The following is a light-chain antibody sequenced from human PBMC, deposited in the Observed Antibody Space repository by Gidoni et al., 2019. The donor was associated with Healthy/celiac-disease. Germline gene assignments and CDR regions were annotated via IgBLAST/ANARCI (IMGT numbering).Light chain of an antibody. V-gene: IGKV3-11*01. J-gene: IGKJ1*01. CDR3: QQRSNWPRT. CDR1: QSVSSY. CDR2: DAS. Sequence: EIVLTQSPATLSLSPGERATPFCRASQSVSSYLAWYQQKPGQAPRLLIYDASNRATGIPAGLSGSGSGTDFTLTISSLKPEDFAVYYCQQRSNWPRTFGQGTKVEIK.